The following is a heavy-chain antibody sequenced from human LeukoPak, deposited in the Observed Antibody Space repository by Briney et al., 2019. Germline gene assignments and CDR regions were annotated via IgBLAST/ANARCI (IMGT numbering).Heavy chain of an antibody. CDR1: GFTFSSYG. V-gene: IGHV3-33*01. CDR2: IWYDGSNK. J-gene: IGHJ6*02. Sequence: GRSLRLSCAASGFTFSSYGMHWVRQAPGKGLEWVAVIWYDGSNKYYADSVKGRFTISRDNSKNTLYLQMNSLRAEDTAVYYCAREPPMVRGVIQTYYYYGMDVRGQGTTVTVSS. D-gene: IGHD3-10*01. CDR3: AREPPMVRGVIQTYYYYGMDV.